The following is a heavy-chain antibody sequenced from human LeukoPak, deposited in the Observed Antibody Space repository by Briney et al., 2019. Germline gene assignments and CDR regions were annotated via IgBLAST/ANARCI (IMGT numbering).Heavy chain of an antibody. CDR1: GDSISSSHW. Sequence: SETLSLTCAVSGDSISSSHWWSWVRQAPGKGLEWLGEIYHSGNTNYNPSLKSRVAISLDKSSNHFSLRLTSVTAADTAMYYCATSSDITIFGVVTHYYYYYMDVWGKGTTVTVSS. J-gene: IGHJ6*03. CDR2: IYHSGNT. D-gene: IGHD3-3*01. V-gene: IGHV4/OR15-8*02. CDR3: ATSSDITIFGVVTHYYYYYMDV.